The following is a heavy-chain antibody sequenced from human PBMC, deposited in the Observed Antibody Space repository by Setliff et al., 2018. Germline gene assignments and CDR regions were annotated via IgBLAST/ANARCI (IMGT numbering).Heavy chain of an antibody. V-gene: IGHV4-34*01. Sequence: SETLSLTCTVHGGSFRDYHWSWIRQAPGKGLEWIGEINDSGGTKFNPSLKSRGTMSVDTSKSQISLKLSSVTAADTAVYYCARSFSRREKFLLDYWGQGALVTVSS. J-gene: IGHJ4*02. CDR3: ARSFSRREKFLLDY. CDR2: INDSGGT. CDR1: GGSFRDYH.